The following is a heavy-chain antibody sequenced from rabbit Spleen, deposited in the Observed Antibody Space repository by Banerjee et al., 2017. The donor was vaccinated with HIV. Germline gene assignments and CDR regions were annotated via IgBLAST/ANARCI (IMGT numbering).Heavy chain of an antibody. CDR2: IYPDSSGST. J-gene: IGHJ3*01. Sequence: QQLVESGGGLVKPGASLTLTCKASGVSFSSGYDMCWVRQAPGKGLEWIACIYPDSSGSTYYASWAKGRFTISKTSSTTVTLQMTSLTVADTATYFCARDTGSSFSTYGMDLWGQGTLVTVS. D-gene: IGHD8-1*01. CDR1: GVSFSSGYD. V-gene: IGHV1S40*01. CDR3: ARDTGSSFSTYGMDL.